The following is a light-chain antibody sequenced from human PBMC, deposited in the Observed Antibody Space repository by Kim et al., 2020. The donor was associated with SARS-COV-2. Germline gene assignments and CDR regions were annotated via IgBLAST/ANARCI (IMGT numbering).Light chain of an antibody. J-gene: IGLJ2*01. CDR1: SSDVGGYNY. V-gene: IGLV2-14*01. Sequence: QSALTQPASVSGSPGQSITISCTGTSSDVGGYNYVSWYQQHPDKAPKLMIYDVSKRPSGVSNRFSGSKSGNTASLTISGLQAEDEADYYCSSYTSSSTFVFGGGTQLTVL. CDR3: SSYTSSSTFV. CDR2: DVS.